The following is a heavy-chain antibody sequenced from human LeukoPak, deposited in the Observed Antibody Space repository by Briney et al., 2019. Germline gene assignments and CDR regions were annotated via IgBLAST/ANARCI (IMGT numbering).Heavy chain of an antibody. J-gene: IGHJ4*02. Sequence: PGGSLRLSCVVSGFTFSNYEMNWVRQAPGKGLEWVSYISSSGSTINYADSVKGRFTISRDNAKNTLYLQMNSLRAGDTAFYYCAGNGHYGSDFWGQGTLVTVSS. V-gene: IGHV3-48*03. CDR2: ISSSGSTI. D-gene: IGHD4-17*01. CDR1: GFTFSNYE. CDR3: AGNGHYGSDF.